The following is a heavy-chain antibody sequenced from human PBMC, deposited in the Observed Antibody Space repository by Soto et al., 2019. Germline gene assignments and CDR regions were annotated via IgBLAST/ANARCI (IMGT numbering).Heavy chain of an antibody. Sequence: GGSLRLSCVASGFTFDTYGIHWVRQAPGKGLQWVALISYEGSNTYYADSVRGRFTISRDNSKNTLYLQINALRPEDTGVYYCARVTPGNNLYYFSGLDVWGQGTSDTVSS. V-gene: IGHV3-30-3*01. CDR1: GFTFDTYG. CDR3: ARVTPGNNLYYFSGLDV. J-gene: IGHJ6*02. D-gene: IGHD1-1*01. CDR2: ISYEGSNT.